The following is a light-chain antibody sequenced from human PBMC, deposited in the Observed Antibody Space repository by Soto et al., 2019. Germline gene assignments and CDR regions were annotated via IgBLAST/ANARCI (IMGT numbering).Light chain of an antibody. V-gene: IGKV3-20*01. CDR1: EALTGGH. CDR3: LQYGDSLKT. J-gene: IGKJ1*01. Sequence: ENVLTQSPGTLSLSPGERGTLFCRASEALTGGHLAWYQQKPGQPPRLLISGTSSRATGIPDRFIGSGSGTDFTLIITSLEPEDFGLYYCLQYGDSLKTFGQGTKVEIK. CDR2: GTS.